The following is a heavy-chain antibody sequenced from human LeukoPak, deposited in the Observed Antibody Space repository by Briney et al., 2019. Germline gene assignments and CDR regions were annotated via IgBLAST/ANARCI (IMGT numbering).Heavy chain of an antibody. Sequence: GRSLRLSCAASGFTFSNYAMHWVRQAPGKGLEWVAVMSYDGSNKYYADSVKGRFTISRDNPKDTLYLQMSSLRTEDTAVYYCARDRTAASWSGSFDYWGQGTLVTVSS. CDR2: MSYDGSNK. CDR1: GFTFSNYA. CDR3: ARDRTAASWSGSFDY. V-gene: IGHV3-30-3*01. D-gene: IGHD3/OR15-3a*01. J-gene: IGHJ4*02.